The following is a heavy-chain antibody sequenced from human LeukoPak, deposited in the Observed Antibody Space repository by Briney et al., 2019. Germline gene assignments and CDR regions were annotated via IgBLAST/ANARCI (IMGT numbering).Heavy chain of an antibody. Sequence: SETLSLTCAVYGGSFSGYYWSWIRQPPGKGLEWIGEINHSGSTNYNPSLKSRVTISVDTSKNQFSLELSSVTAADTAVYYCARITYDSSGQAFFDYWGQGTLVTVSS. CDR2: INHSGST. D-gene: IGHD3-22*01. CDR1: GGSFSGYY. J-gene: IGHJ4*02. CDR3: ARITYDSSGQAFFDY. V-gene: IGHV4-34*01.